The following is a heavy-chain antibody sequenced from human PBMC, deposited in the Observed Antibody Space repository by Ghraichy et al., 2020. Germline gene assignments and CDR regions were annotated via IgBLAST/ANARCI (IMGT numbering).Heavy chain of an antibody. Sequence: GSLSLTCTVSGGSISSSSYYWGWIRQPPGKGLEWIGSIYYSGSTYYNPSLKSRVTISVDTSKNQFSLKLSSVTAADTAVYYCARLDNVAATPDYWGQGTLVTVSS. CDR3: ARLDNVAATPDY. J-gene: IGHJ4*02. CDR1: GGSISSSSYY. CDR2: IYYSGST. V-gene: IGHV4-39*01. D-gene: IGHD2-15*01.